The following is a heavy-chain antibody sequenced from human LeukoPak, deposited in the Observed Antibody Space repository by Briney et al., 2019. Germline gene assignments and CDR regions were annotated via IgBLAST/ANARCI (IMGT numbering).Heavy chain of an antibody. CDR2: IKSKTDGGTR. V-gene: IGHV3-15*01. D-gene: IGHD4/OR15-4a*01. CDR3: TTFDYAAFLI. CDR1: GFTFSSYA. J-gene: IGHJ3*02. Sequence: SGGSLRLSCAASGFTFSSYAMSWVRQAPGKGLEWVGRIKSKTDGGTRDYAAPVKGRFTISRDDSKNTLYLQMNSLKTEDTAVYYCTTFDYAAFLIWGQGTMVTVSS.